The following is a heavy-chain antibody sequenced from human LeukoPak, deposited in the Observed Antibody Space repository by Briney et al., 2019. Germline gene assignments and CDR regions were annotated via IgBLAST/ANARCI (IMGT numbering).Heavy chain of an antibody. CDR3: AREHGLYYDFWSGSPGDAFDI. J-gene: IGHJ3*02. V-gene: IGHV3-23*01. Sequence: GGSLRLSCAASRFTISNYAMSWVRQAPGKGLEWVSGIGGIGGTTYYADSVKGRFTISRDNSKNTLYLQMNSLRAEDTAVYYCAREHGLYYDFWSGSPGDAFDIWGQGTMVTVSS. D-gene: IGHD3-3*01. CDR1: RFTISNYA. CDR2: IGGIGGTT.